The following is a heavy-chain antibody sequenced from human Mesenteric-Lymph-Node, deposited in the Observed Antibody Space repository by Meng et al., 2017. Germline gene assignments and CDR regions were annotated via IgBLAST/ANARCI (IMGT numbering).Heavy chain of an antibody. D-gene: IGHD6-13*01. CDR3: ARVAAAGNEWFDP. V-gene: IGHV4-4*02. CDR2: IYHSGST. Sequence: PGLVNPSGPLSLPSVVSGGSISSINGWTWVRQPPGKGLEWIGEIYHSGSTNYNPSLKSRVTISVDKSKNQFSLKLSSVTAADTAVYYCARVAAAGNEWFDPWGQGTLVTVSS. CDR1: GGSISSING. J-gene: IGHJ5*02.